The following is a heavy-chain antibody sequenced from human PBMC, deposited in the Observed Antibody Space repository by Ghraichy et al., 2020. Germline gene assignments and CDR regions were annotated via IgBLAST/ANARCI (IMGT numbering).Heavy chain of an antibody. J-gene: IGHJ4*02. V-gene: IGHV1-18*01. D-gene: IGHD3-16*01. CDR2: ISANNGNT. CDR1: GYTFNTYG. CDR3: ARHMGKSLSFDS. Sequence: ASVKVSCKASGYTFNTYGITWVRQAPGQGLEWMGWISANNGNTNYAQKLQDRVTMTTDTSTSTAYMQLSGLSSDDTAVYYCARHMGKSLSFDSWCQGTLVTVSS.